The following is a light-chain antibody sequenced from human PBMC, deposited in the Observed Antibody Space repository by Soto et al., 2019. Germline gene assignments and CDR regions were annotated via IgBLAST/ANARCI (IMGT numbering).Light chain of an antibody. CDR1: QGITSY. V-gene: IGKV1-8*01. Sequence: IQMTQSPSSVSASVGDRVTITCRASQGITSYLAWYQQKPGKAPKLLIYAASTLRSGVPSRFSGSGSGTDFTLTITCLQSEDFATYYCQQYYSCPRTFGQGTKVDIK. CDR3: QQYYSCPRT. J-gene: IGKJ1*01. CDR2: AAS.